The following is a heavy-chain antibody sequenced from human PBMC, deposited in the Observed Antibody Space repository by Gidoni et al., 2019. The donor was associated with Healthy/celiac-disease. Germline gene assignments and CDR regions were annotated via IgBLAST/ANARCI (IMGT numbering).Heavy chain of an antibody. CDR3: ARAHTNWGYAFDI. D-gene: IGHD7-27*01. J-gene: IGHJ3*02. CDR2: ISSSSSYI. CDR1: GFTFSSYS. Sequence: EVQLVESGGGLVKPGGSLRLSCAASGFTFSSYSMNWVRQAPGKGLEWVSSISSSSSYIYYADSVKGRFTISRDNAKNSLYLQMNSLRAEDTAVYYCARAHTNWGYAFDIWGQGTMVTVSS. V-gene: IGHV3-21*01.